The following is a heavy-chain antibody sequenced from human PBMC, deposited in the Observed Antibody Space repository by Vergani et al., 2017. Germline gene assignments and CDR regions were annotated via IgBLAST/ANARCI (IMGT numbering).Heavy chain of an antibody. V-gene: IGHV3-11*06. CDR2: ISSSSSYT. CDR1: GGSISSGGYY. Sequence: QVQLQESGPGLVKPSQTLSLTCTVSGGSISSGGYYWSWIRQAPGKGLEWVSYISSSSSYTNYADSVKGRFTISRDNAKNSLYLQMNSLRAEDTAVYYCASSGYYIYNWFDPWGQGTLVTVSS. CDR3: ASSGYYIYNWFDP. D-gene: IGHD3-22*01. J-gene: IGHJ5*02.